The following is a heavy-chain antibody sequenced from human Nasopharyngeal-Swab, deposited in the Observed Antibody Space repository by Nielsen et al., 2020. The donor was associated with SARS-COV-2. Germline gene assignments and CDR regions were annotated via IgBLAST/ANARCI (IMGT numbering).Heavy chain of an antibody. CDR3: ARGHDTSDY. J-gene: IGHJ4*02. Sequence: VRQAPGQGLEWMGWINTNTGSPTYAQGFTGRFVFSLDTSVSTAYLQISSLKAEDTAVYYFARGHDTSDYWGQGTLVTVSS. D-gene: IGHD3-9*01. V-gene: IGHV7-4-1*02. CDR2: INTNTGSP.